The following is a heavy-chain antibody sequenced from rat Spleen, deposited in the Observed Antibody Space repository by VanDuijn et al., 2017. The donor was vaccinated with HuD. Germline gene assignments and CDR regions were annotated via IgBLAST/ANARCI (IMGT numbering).Heavy chain of an antibody. CDR3: ATVGIYYGLSYNWFAY. CDR1: GFTFSNYD. CDR2: IVTSGGTT. V-gene: IGHV5-25*01. Sequence: EVQLVESGGGLVQPGRSLKLSCAASGFTFSNYDMAWVRQAPTKGLEWVASIVTSGGTTYYRDSVKGRFTVSRDNAKSTLYLQMDSLRSEDTATYYCATVGIYYGLSYNWFAYWGQGTLVTVSS. J-gene: IGHJ3*01. D-gene: IGHD1-6*01.